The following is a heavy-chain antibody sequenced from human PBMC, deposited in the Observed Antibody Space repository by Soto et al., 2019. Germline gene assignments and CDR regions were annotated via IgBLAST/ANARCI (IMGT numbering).Heavy chain of an antibody. CDR1: GFTFSSYS. Sequence: GGSLRLSCAASGFTFSSYSMNWVRQAPGKGLEWVSSISSSSSYIYYADSVKGRFTISRDNAKNSLYLQMNSLRAEDTAVYYCARGPRVAVAGFDYWGQGTLVTVSS. CDR3: ARGPRVAVAGFDY. D-gene: IGHD6-19*01. J-gene: IGHJ4*02. CDR2: ISSSSSYI. V-gene: IGHV3-21*01.